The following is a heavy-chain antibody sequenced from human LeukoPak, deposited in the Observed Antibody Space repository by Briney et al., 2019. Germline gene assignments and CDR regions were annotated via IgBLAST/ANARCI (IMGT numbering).Heavy chain of an antibody. CDR3: ARAEKGLDSRFDD. D-gene: IGHD3-22*01. CDR2: IIPIFGTT. CDR1: GGTFRGYA. V-gene: IGHV1-69*13. J-gene: IGHJ4*02. Sequence: GASVKVSCKASGGTFRGYASNWVRQAPGQGLEWMGGIIPIFGTTHYAQKFLGRIVITADASTSTAYMEFHSLRSEDTAIYFCARAEKGLDSRFDDWGQGTVVTVSP.